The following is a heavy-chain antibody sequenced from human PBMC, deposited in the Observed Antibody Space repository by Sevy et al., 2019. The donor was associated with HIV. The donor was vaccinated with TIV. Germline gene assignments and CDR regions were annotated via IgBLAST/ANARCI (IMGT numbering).Heavy chain of an antibody. J-gene: IGHJ4*02. V-gene: IGHV3-30-3*01. D-gene: IGHD2-21*02. CDR2: ISYDGSNK. CDR1: GFTFSSYA. CDR3: AREYCGGDCYPEY. Sequence: GGSLRLSCAASGFTFSSYAMHWVRQAPGKGLEWVAVISYDGSNKYYADSVKGRFTISRDNSKNTLYLQMNSLRAEDTAVYYCAREYCGGDCYPEYWGQGTLVTVSS.